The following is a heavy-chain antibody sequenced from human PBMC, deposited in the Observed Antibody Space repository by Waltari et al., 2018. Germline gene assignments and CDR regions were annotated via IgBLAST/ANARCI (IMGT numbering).Heavy chain of an antibody. CDR3: IAAVAGTSWDS. Sequence: QVQLVQSGAQVKQPGSSVKVSCKASGGTFMSLVISWVRQAPGQGLEWMGGVIPRFGKPNYAQKFQDRVTITADDSTTSSDMELSSLRSDDTAVYYCIAAVAGTSWDSWGQGALVTVSS. J-gene: IGHJ4*02. V-gene: IGHV1-69*01. D-gene: IGHD6-19*01. CDR2: VIPRFGKP. CDR1: GGTFMSLV.